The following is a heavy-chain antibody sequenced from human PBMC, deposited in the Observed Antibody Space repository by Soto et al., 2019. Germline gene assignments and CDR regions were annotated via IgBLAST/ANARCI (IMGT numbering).Heavy chain of an antibody. CDR1: GGSISSYY. CDR3: ARRPVLRYIDWLLSGWFDP. Sequence: PSETLSLTCTVSGGSISSYYWSWIRQPPGKGLEWIGYIYYSGSTNYNPSLKSRVTISVDTSKNQFSLKLSSVTAADTAVYYCARRPVLRYIDWLLSGWFDPWGQGTLVTVSS. J-gene: IGHJ5*02. D-gene: IGHD3-9*01. V-gene: IGHV4-59*01. CDR2: IYYSGST.